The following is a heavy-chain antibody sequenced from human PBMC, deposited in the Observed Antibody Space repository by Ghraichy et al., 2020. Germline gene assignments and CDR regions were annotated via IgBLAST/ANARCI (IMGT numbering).Heavy chain of an antibody. V-gene: IGHV3-7*04. Sequence: LSLTCAASGFTFSSYWMSWVRQAPGKGLEWVANIKQDGSEKYYVDSVKGRFTISRDNAKNSLYLQMNSLRAEDTAVYYCARGGLSRCSGGSCYDYYYYGMDVWGQGTTVTVSS. CDR1: GFTFSSYW. CDR2: IKQDGSEK. D-gene: IGHD2-15*01. J-gene: IGHJ6*02. CDR3: ARGGLSRCSGGSCYDYYYYGMDV.